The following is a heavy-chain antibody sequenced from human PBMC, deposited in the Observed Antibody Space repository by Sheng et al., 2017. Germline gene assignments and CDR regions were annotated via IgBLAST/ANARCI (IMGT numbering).Heavy chain of an antibody. CDR1: GFTFSSYG. D-gene: IGHD6-13*01. CDR2: ISYDGSNK. J-gene: IGHJ6*01. V-gene: IGHV3-30*03. Sequence: QVQLVESGGGVVQPGRSLRLSCAASGFTFSSYGMHWVRQAPGKGLEWVAVISYDGSNKYYADSVKGRFTISRDNSKNTLYLQMNSLRAEDTAVYYCARGYSSSWTPYYYYGM. CDR3: ARGYSSSWTPYYYYGM.